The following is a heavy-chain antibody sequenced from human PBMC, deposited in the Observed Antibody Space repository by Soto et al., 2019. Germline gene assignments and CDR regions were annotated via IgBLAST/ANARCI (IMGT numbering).Heavy chain of an antibody. CDR2: IYYSGST. J-gene: IGHJ6*02. D-gene: IGHD2-21*02. CDR3: AAYCGGDCSSYGMDV. CDR1: GGSISSGGYY. V-gene: IGHV4-31*03. Sequence: LSLTCTVSGGSISSGGYYWSWIRQHPGKGLEWIGYIYYSGSTYYNPSLKSRVTISVDTSKNQFSLKLSSVTAADTAVYYCAAYCGGDCSSYGMDVWGQGTTVTVSS.